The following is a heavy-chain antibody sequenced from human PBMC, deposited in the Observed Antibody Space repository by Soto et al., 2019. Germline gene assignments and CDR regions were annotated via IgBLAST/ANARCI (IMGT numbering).Heavy chain of an antibody. J-gene: IGHJ3*02. D-gene: IGHD2-15*01. V-gene: IGHV4-31*03. CDR1: DGYSISVGCC. Sequence: SQPQCLTCTVSDGYSISVGCCCIRIRQHPGKGLEWIGYIYYSGSTYYNPSLKSRVTISVDTSKNQFSLKLSSVTAADTAVYYCARAGYCSGGSCYSHAFDIWGQGTMVTVSS. CDR2: IYYSGST. CDR3: ARAGYCSGGSCYSHAFDI.